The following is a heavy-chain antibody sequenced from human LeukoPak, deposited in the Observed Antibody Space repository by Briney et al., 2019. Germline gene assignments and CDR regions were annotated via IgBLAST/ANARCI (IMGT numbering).Heavy chain of an antibody. Sequence: SETLSLTCAVYGGSFSGYYWSWIRQPAGKGLEWIGRIFTSGSTNYNLSLRSRVTMSVDTSKKQFSLRLSSVTAADTAMYYCARDLGLSLDYWGQGTLVTVSS. CDR1: GGSFSGYY. D-gene: IGHD3/OR15-3a*01. V-gene: IGHV4-59*10. CDR3: ARDLGLSLDY. J-gene: IGHJ4*02. CDR2: IFTSGST.